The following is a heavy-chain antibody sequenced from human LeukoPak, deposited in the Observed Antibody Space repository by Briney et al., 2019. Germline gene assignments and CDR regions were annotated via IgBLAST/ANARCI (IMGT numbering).Heavy chain of an antibody. CDR2: ISSISSII. CDR3: ARSRPGTEAGQPNFDY. D-gene: IGHD6-13*01. V-gene: IGHV3-48*01. J-gene: IGHJ4*02. Sequence: GGSLRLSCAASGFPFSTYSMSWVRQAPGKGLEWVSYISSISSIIYYADSLKGRFTISRDNARSPLYLQMNSLRAEDTAVYYWARSRPGTEAGQPNFDYWGQGTLVTVSS. CDR1: GFPFSTYS.